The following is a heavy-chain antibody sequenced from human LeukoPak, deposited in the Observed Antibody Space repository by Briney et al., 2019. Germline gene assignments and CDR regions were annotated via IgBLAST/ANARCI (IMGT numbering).Heavy chain of an antibody. CDR2: ISSSSSYI. J-gene: IGHJ4*02. Sequence: PGGSLRLSCAASGFTYSSYTMNWVRQAPGKGLEWVSSISSSSSYIYYADSVKGRFTISRDNAKNSLYLQMNSLRAEDTAVYYCAGDRLTVTTEVRRFDYWGQGTLVTVSS. V-gene: IGHV3-21*01. CDR1: GFTYSSYT. D-gene: IGHD4-17*01. CDR3: AGDRLTVTTEVRRFDY.